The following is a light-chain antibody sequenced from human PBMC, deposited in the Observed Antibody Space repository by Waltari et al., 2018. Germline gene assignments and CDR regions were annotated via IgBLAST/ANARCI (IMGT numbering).Light chain of an antibody. CDR3: ASETSTTTLYV. J-gene: IGLJ1*01. CDR2: HFS. V-gene: IGLV2-14*03. CDR1: SSDMGFYTF. Sequence: HSALTQPASVSGSPGQSITIPCTGTSSDMGFYTFVSWYQQHPGKAPTVMIYHFSNRPSGVSNRFSGSKSGNTASLTISGLQPEDEADYYCASETSTTTLYVFGSGTKVTVL.